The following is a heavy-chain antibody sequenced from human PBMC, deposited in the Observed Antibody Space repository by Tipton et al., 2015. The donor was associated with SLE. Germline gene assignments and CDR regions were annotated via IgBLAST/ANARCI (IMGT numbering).Heavy chain of an antibody. J-gene: IGHJ3*02. CDR2: IYNSAST. CDR3: ARVNSGWHGHDAFDI. Sequence: TLSLTCAVSGDSISSGDYYWSWIRQPPGKGLEWIGYIYNSASTYYHPSLKSRVSISVDTSKKQFSLKLSSVTAADTAVYYCARVNSGWHGHDAFDIWGQGTMVTVSS. V-gene: IGHV4-30-4*01. D-gene: IGHD6-19*01. CDR1: GDSISSGDYY.